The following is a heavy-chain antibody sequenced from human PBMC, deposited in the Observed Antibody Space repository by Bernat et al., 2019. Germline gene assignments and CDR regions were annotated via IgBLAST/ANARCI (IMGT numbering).Heavy chain of an antibody. CDR3: ARLPHARRYYYYGMDV. Sequence: QVQLVQSGAEVKKPGASVKVSCKASGYTFTSYAMHWVRQAPGPRLEWMGWINAGNGNTKYSQKFQGRVTITRDTSASTAYMELSSLRSEDTAVYYCARLPHARRYYYYGMDVWGQGTTVTVSS. CDR1: GYTFTSYA. V-gene: IGHV1-3*01. J-gene: IGHJ6*02. CDR2: INAGNGNT.